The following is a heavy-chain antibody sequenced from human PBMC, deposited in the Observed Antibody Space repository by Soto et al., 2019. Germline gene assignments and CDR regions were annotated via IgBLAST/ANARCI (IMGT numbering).Heavy chain of an antibody. J-gene: IGHJ4*02. D-gene: IGHD4-4*01. CDR1: GFTFSNFP. CDR2: ISYGGINN. Sequence: PGGSLRLSCAASGFTFSNFPMHWVRQAPGKGLEWVAVISYGGINNYYADSVKGRFTISRDDSKNTVYLQMNGLRPEDSAVYFCARTTVVSGTPDFDYWGQGNLVT. CDR3: ARTTVVSGTPDFDY. V-gene: IGHV3-30-3*01.